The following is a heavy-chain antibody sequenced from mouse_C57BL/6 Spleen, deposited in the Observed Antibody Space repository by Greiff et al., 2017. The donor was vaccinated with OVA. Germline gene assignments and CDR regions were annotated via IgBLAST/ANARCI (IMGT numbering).Heavy chain of an antibody. CDR3: ARDDGYLSLYAMDY. V-gene: IGHV1-82*01. CDR1: GYAFSSSW. CDR2: IYPGDGDT. D-gene: IGHD2-3*01. Sequence: VQLVESGPELVKPGASVKISCKASGYAFSSSWMNWVKQRPGKGLEWIGRIYPGDGDTNYNGKFKGKATLTADKSSSTAYMQLSSLTSEDSAVYFCARDDGYLSLYAMDYWGQGTSVTVSS. J-gene: IGHJ4*01.